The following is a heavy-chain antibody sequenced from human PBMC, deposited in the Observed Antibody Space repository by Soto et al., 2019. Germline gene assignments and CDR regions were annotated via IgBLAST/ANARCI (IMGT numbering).Heavy chain of an antibody. J-gene: IGHJ6*03. Sequence: SETLSLTCTVSGGSISSGCYYWSWLRQHPGKGLDWIGYIYYSGSTNYNPSLKSRVTISVDTSKNQFSLKLSSVTAADTAVYYCARHLSPITIFGVVIIPHYYYYYMDVWGKGTTVTVSS. D-gene: IGHD3-3*01. CDR3: ARHLSPITIFGVVIIPHYYYYYMDV. CDR2: IYYSGST. V-gene: IGHV4-61*01. CDR1: GGSISSGCYY.